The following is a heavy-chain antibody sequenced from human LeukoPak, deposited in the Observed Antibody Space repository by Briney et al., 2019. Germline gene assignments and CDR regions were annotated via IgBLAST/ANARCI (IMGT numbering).Heavy chain of an antibody. CDR2: INHSGST. D-gene: IGHD4-17*01. V-gene: IGHV4-34*01. J-gene: IGHJ5*02. Sequence: SETLSLTCAVYGGSFSGYYWSWIRQPPGKGLEWIGEINHSGSTNYNPSLKSRVTISVDTSKNQFSLKLSSVTAADTAVYYCASTVTTYWFDPWGQGTLVTVSS. CDR3: ASTVTTYWFDP. CDR1: GGSFSGYY.